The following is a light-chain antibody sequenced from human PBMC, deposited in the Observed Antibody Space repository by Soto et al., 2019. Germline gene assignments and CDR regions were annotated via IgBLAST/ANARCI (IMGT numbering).Light chain of an antibody. CDR1: SSDVGSYDL. CDR2: EVT. CDR3: CSSSGGGTYV. Sequence: QSALTQPASVSGSPGQSIAISCTGTSSDVGSYDLVSWYQQHPGKAPTLMIYEVTKRPSGVSSRFSGSKSGNTASLTISWLQAEDDADYYCCSSSGGGTYVFGTGTKLTVL. J-gene: IGLJ1*01. V-gene: IGLV2-23*02.